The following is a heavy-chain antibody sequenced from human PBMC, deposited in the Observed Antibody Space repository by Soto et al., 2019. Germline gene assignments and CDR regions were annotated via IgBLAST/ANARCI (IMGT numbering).Heavy chain of an antibody. V-gene: IGHV3-23*01. CDR2: VSASGLNT. J-gene: IGHJ5*02. CDR1: GFTFSTYA. CDR3: VREAYCDGDCYSGWFDP. D-gene: IGHD2-21*02. Sequence: PGGSLRLSCAASGFTFSTYAMAWVRQAPGKGLEWVSGVSASGLNTDYADPVKGRFYISRDNSKNTVSLHMNSLRAEDTALYYCVREAYCDGDCYSGWFDPWGQGALVTVSS.